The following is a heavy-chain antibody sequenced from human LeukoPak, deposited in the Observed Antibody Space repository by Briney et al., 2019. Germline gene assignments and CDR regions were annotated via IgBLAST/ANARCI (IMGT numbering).Heavy chain of an antibody. Sequence: SEALSLTCTVSGGSLSSYYWSWIRQPPGKGLEWIGYIYYSGNTNYNPSLKSRVTISIDTSKNQFSLKLSSVTAADTAMYYCARVFVYCSGGSCYWGWFDPWGQGTLVTVSS. J-gene: IGHJ5*02. D-gene: IGHD2-15*01. CDR1: GGSLSSYY. CDR2: IYYSGNT. V-gene: IGHV4-59*01. CDR3: ARVFVYCSGGSCYWGWFDP.